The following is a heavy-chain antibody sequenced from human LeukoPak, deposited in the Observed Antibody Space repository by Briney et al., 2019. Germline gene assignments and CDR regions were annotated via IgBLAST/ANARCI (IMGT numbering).Heavy chain of an antibody. J-gene: IGHJ5*02. D-gene: IGHD3-3*01. Sequence: SETLSLTCTVSGGSISSYYWSWLRQPPGKGLEWIGYIYYSGSTNYNPSHKSRVTISVDTSKNQFSLKLTSVTAADTAVYYCARQLERHWFDPWGQGTLVTVSS. CDR3: ARQLERHWFDP. V-gene: IGHV4-59*08. CDR2: IYYSGST. CDR1: GGSISSYY.